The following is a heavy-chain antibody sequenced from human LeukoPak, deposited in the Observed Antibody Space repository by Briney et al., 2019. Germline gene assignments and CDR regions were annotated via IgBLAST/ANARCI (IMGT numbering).Heavy chain of an antibody. CDR3: ARSHRGAGHYYDY. CDR1: DGSISGSSYY. Sequence: PSETLSLTCTVSDGSISGSSYYWGWIRQPPGKGPEWIGIIYYNGNTFYNPSLKSRVTISVDTSKTQFSLKLSSVTAADTAVYYCARSHRGAGHYYDYWGQGTLVTVSS. J-gene: IGHJ4*02. V-gene: IGHV4-39*01. CDR2: IYYNGNT. D-gene: IGHD1-26*01.